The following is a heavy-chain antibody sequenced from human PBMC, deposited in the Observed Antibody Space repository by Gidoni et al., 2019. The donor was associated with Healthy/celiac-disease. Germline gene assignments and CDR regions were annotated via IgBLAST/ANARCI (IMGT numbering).Heavy chain of an antibody. CDR2: ISWDGGST. Sequence: EVQLVESGGVVVQPGGSLRLSCAASGFTFDDYTMHWVRQAPGKGLEWVSLISWDGGSTYYADSVKGRFTISRDNSKNSLYLQMNSLRTEDTALYYCAKDIGPYDSSGYPDYWGQGTLVTVSS. D-gene: IGHD3-22*01. J-gene: IGHJ4*02. CDR3: AKDIGPYDSSGYPDY. V-gene: IGHV3-43*01. CDR1: GFTFDDYT.